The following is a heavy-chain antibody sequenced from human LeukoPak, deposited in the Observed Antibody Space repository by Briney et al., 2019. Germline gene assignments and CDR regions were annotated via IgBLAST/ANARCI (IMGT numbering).Heavy chain of an antibody. CDR1: GGTFSSYA. Sequence: ASVKVSCKASGGTFSSYAISWVRQAPGQGLEWMGRIIPIFGTANYAQKFQGRVTITTDESTKTAYMELSSLRSEDTAVYYCARERYCSSTSCYAFDYWGQGTLVTVSS. J-gene: IGHJ4*02. CDR3: ARERYCSSTSCYAFDY. CDR2: IIPIFGTA. V-gene: IGHV1-69*05. D-gene: IGHD2-2*01.